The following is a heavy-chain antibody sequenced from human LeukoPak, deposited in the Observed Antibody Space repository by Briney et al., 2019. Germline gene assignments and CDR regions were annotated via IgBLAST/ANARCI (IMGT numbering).Heavy chain of an antibody. CDR3: AREMATAFFDY. CDR2: IYDSGST. V-gene: IGHV4-31*03. CDR1: GGSISSSGYY. Sequence: SQTLSLTCTVSGGSISSSGYYWSWIRQHPGKGLEWIGYIYDSGSTDSNPSLKSRVTISVDRSKNQFSLKLSSVTAPDTAVYYCAREMATAFFDYWGQGTLVTVSS. D-gene: IGHD5-24*01. J-gene: IGHJ4*02.